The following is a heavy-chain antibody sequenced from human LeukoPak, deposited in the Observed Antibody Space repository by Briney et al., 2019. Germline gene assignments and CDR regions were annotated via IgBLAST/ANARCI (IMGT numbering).Heavy chain of an antibody. Sequence: GGSLRLSCAASGFTFSSHAMSWVRQAPGKGLESVSAISGRGADTYYADSVKGRFTISRDNSKNTLSLQMNSLRAEDTAAYYCAKEGYQTGTTSKGYYDYWGQGTLVTVSS. CDR2: ISGRGADT. D-gene: IGHD1-7*01. CDR1: GFTFSSHA. J-gene: IGHJ4*02. CDR3: AKEGYQTGTTSKGYYDY. V-gene: IGHV3-23*01.